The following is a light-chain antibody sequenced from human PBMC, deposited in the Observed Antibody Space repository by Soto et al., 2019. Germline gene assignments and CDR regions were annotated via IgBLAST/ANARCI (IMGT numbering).Light chain of an antibody. Sequence: EIVLTQSPATLSLSPGERDTLSCRASQSVSSDLAWYQQKPGQAPRLLIYDASNRATGIPARFSGSGSGTDFTLTISSLEPEDFAVYYCQQRSNWPPLLTFGGGTKVEIK. CDR1: QSVSSD. J-gene: IGKJ4*01. CDR2: DAS. V-gene: IGKV3-11*01. CDR3: QQRSNWPPLLT.